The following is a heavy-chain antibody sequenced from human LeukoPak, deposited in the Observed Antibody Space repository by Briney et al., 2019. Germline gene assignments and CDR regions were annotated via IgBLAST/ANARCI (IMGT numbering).Heavy chain of an antibody. CDR1: GFTFSTYW. CDR3: ATDVPAATIFGY. Sequence: GGALRLSCAASGFTFSTYWMHWVRQAQGTGLVWVSLINSDGSSTNYEDSVKGRFTISRDNAKNTLYLQMNSLRAEDTAVYYCATDVPAATIFGYWGQATRVTVSS. V-gene: IGHV3-74*01. D-gene: IGHD2-2*01. J-gene: IGHJ4*02. CDR2: INSDGSST.